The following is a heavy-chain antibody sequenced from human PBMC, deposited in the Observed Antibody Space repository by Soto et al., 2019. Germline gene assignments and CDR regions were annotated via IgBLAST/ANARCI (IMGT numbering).Heavy chain of an antibody. CDR3: ARDVVVVVPAAIDYYYYYYMDV. D-gene: IGHD2-2*01. V-gene: IGHV1-3*01. CDR2: INAGNGNT. J-gene: IGHJ6*03. Sequence: ASVKVSCKASGYTFTSYAMHWVRQAPGQRLEWMGWINAGNGNTKYSQKFQGRVTITRDTSASTAYMELSRLRSEDTAVYYCARDVVVVVPAAIDYYYYYYMDVWGKGTTVTVSS. CDR1: GYTFTSYA.